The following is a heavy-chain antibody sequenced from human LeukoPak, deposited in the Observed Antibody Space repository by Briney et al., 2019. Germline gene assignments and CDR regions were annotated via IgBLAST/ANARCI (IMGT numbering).Heavy chain of an antibody. CDR1: GFTVSSNY. J-gene: IGHJ4*02. CDR3: ARYCSSTSCSTPFDY. V-gene: IGHV3-53*01. CDR2: LYSGGST. Sequence: GGSLRLSCAASGFTVSSNYMSWVRQAPGKELEWVSVLYSGGSTYYADSVKGRFTISRDNSKNTLYLQMNSLRAEDTAVYYCARYCSSTSCSTPFDYWGQGTLVTVSS. D-gene: IGHD2-2*02.